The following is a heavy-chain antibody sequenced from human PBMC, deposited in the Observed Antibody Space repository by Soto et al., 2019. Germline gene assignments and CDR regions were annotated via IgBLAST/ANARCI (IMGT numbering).Heavy chain of an antibody. V-gene: IGHV3-48*01. Sequence: GGSLRLSCAASGFTFSDYSMNWVRQAPGKGLEWVSYITNNGATINYADSVKGRFTISRDNAKNSLYLQMNSLRADDTAVYYCVHLHQPLAAGYWGQGTLVTVSS. D-gene: IGHD6-19*01. CDR3: VHLHQPLAAGY. CDR1: GFTFSDYS. J-gene: IGHJ4*02. CDR2: ITNNGATI.